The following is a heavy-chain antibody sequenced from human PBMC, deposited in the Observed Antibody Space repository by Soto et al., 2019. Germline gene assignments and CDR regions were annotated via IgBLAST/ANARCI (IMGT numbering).Heavy chain of an antibody. CDR2: IIPIFGTA. Sequence: QVQLVQSGAEVKKPGSSVKVSCKASRGTFSSCAISWVRQAPGQGLEWMGGIIPIFGTANYAQKFQGRVTITADESTSTAYMELSSLRSEDTAVYYCARAAGRDRYNEIDYWYFDLWGPGTLVTVSS. V-gene: IGHV1-69*01. D-gene: IGHD1-1*01. CDR1: RGTFSSCA. CDR3: ARAAGRDRYNEIDYWYFDL. J-gene: IGHJ2*01.